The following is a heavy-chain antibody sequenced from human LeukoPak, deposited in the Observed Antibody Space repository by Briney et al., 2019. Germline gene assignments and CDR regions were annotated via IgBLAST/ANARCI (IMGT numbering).Heavy chain of an antibody. CDR3: ARSGPAAGRPDAFDI. V-gene: IGHV4-39*07. D-gene: IGHD2-2*01. CDR1: GGSVSSSSFY. J-gene: IGHJ3*02. Sequence: PSETLSLTCTLSGGSVSSSSFYWGWIRQPPGKGLECIGTIYYSGITYYSSSLKSRVTISVDTSENQFSLKLSSVTAADTAVYFCARSGPAAGRPDAFDIWGQGTLVTVSS. CDR2: IYYSGIT.